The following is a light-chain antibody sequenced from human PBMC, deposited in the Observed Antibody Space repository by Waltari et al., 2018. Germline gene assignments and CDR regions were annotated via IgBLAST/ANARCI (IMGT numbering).Light chain of an antibody. V-gene: IGLV5-45*03. CDR1: SCTNVGPYR. CDR2: YKSDSDK. CDR3: MIWHSSAVV. J-gene: IGLJ2*01. Sequence: QAVLTQPSSLSASPGASASLTCTLRSCTNVGPYRQYWYQQKPGSPPQYLLRYKSDSDKQQGSGVPSRFSGSKDASANAGILLISGLQSEDEADYYCMIWHSSAVVFGGGTKLTVL.